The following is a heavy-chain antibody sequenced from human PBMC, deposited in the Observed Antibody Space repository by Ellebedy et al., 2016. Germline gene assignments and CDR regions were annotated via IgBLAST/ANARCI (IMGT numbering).Heavy chain of an antibody. CDR2: ISAYNGNT. CDR3: ARVFCSSTSCYDGFLDVDY. CDR1: GYTFTSYG. J-gene: IGHJ4*02. Sequence: ASVKVSCXASGYTFTSYGISWVRQAPGQGLEWMGWISAYNGNTNYAQKLQGRVTMTTDTSTSTAYMELRSLRSDDTAVYYCARVFCSSTSCYDGFLDVDYWGQGTLVTVSS. D-gene: IGHD2-2*01. V-gene: IGHV1-18*01.